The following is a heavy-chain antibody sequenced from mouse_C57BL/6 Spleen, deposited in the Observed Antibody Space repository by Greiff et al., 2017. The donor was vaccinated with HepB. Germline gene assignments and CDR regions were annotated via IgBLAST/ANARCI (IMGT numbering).Heavy chain of an antibody. V-gene: IGHV1-81*01. J-gene: IGHJ2*01. Sequence: VQLQQSGAELARPGASVKLSCKASGYTFTSYGISWVKQRTGQGLEWIGEIYPRSGNTYYNEKFKGKATLTADKSSSTAYMELRSLTSEDSAVYFCARRGYDYDAPFDYWGQGTTLTVSS. CDR1: GYTFTSYG. CDR3: ARRGYDYDAPFDY. CDR2: IYPRSGNT. D-gene: IGHD2-4*01.